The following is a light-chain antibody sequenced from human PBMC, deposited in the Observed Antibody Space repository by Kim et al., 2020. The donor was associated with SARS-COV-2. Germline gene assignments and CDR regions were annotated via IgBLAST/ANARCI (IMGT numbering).Light chain of an antibody. V-gene: IGKV1-39*01. CDR3: QQSYSTLYT. CDR2: GAS. Sequence: SASVGDRVTITCRASQTIRNYLNWYQQKPGEAPKVLVSGASSLQSGVPSRFSGSGSGTDFTLTIRSLQPEDVATYYCQQSYSTLYTFGQGTKLEI. CDR1: QTIRNY. J-gene: IGKJ2*01.